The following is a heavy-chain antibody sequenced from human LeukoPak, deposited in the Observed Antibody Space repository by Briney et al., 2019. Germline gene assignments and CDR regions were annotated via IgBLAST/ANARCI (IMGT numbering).Heavy chain of an antibody. D-gene: IGHD3-22*01. CDR1: GITFGSYW. CDR2: IKPDGSEK. V-gene: IGHV3-7*05. Sequence: GGSLRLSCAASGITFGSYWMTWVRQAPGKGLECVANIKPDGSEKHYVDSVEGRFTISRDNAKNSLFLQMNSLRAEDTAVYYCARQLHYYDSSGYPYYFDYWGQGTLVTVSS. J-gene: IGHJ4*02. CDR3: ARQLHYYDSSGYPYYFDY.